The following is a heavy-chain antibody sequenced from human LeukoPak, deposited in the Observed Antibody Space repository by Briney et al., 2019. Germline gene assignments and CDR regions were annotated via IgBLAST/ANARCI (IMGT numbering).Heavy chain of an antibody. V-gene: IGHV4-34*01. CDR1: GGSFSGYY. CDR2: VNHSGST. J-gene: IGHJ4*02. CDR3: ARGRSTYYDILTGCLFDY. D-gene: IGHD3-9*01. Sequence: SETLSLTCAVYGGSFSGYYWSWIRQPPGKGLEWIGEVNHSGSTNYNPSLKSRVTISVDTSKNQFSLKLSSVTAADTAVYYCARGRSTYYDILTGCLFDYWGQGTLVTVSS.